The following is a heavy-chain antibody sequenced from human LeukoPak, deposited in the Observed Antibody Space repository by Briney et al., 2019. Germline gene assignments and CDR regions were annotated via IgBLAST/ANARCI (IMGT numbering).Heavy chain of an antibody. D-gene: IGHD4-11*01. CDR1: GGSISSYY. J-gene: IGHJ4*02. Sequence: SETLSLTCTVSGGSISSYYWTWIRQPPGKGLEWIGYVYYSGSTNYNPSLKSRVTMSVDTSKNQFSLNLTSVTAADTAVYYCARDYSNYILDYWGKGALVTVSS. CDR2: VYYSGST. CDR3: ARDYSNYILDY. V-gene: IGHV4-59*01.